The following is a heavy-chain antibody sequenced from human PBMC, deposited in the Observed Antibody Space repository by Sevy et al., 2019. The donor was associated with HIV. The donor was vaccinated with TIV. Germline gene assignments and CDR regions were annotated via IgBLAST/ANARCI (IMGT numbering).Heavy chain of an antibody. CDR2: ISGSGYST. CDR1: GFTFSNYG. V-gene: IGHV3-23*01. CDR3: ARHIAYCGGDCYPPLYYFDY. J-gene: IGHJ4*02. D-gene: IGHD2-21*02. Sequence: GGSLRLSCAASGFTFSNYGMSWVRQAPGKGLEWVSAISGSGYSTYYVDSVKGRFTISRDKSKNTLYLQINSLRAGDTAVYYCARHIAYCGGDCYPPLYYFDYWGQGTLVTVSS.